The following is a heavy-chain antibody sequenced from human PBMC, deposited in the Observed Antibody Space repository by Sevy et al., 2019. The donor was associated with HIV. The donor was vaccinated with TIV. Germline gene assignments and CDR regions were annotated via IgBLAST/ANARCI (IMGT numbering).Heavy chain of an antibody. CDR2: IGSSNSYI. D-gene: IGHD6-13*01. Sequence: GGSLRLSCAASGFSFSSHSVSWVRQAPGKGLEWVASIGSSNSYIYYADSMKGRFTISRDNAKNQLFLHMNTLRAEDTAVYYCARSYSSSWYILYYFEYWGQGTPVTVSS. CDR3: ARSYSSSWYILYYFEY. CDR1: GFSFSSHS. J-gene: IGHJ4*02. V-gene: IGHV3-21*06.